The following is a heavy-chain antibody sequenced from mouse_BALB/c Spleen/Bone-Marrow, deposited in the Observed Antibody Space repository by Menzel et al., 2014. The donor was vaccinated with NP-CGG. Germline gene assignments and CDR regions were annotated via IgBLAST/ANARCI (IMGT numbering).Heavy chain of an antibody. J-gene: IGHJ1*01. CDR2: INPYNGDT. D-gene: IGHD1-1*01. Sequence: EVQLQQSGPELVKPGASVKISCKASGYSFTGYFMNWVMQSHGKSLEWIGRINPYNGDTFYNQKFKGKATLTVDKSSGTAHMELRSLASEVSAVYYCAREGGYYYGSSPYFDVWGAGTTVTVSS. V-gene: IGHV1-20*02. CDR3: AREGGYYYGSSPYFDV. CDR1: GYSFTGYF.